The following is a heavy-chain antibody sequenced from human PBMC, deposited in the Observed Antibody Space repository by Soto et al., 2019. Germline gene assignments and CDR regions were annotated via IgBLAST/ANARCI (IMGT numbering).Heavy chain of an antibody. Sequence: VGSLRLSCAASGFTFSSYAMNWVRQAPGKGLEWVSVISGSGGETYYTDSVRGRFTISRDSSKNTLYLQMNSLRAEDTAVYYCAKSGSSSCYERLDYWGQGILVTVSS. CDR3: AKSGSSSCYERLDY. CDR2: ISGSGGET. V-gene: IGHV3-23*01. J-gene: IGHJ4*02. D-gene: IGHD2-15*01. CDR1: GFTFSSYA.